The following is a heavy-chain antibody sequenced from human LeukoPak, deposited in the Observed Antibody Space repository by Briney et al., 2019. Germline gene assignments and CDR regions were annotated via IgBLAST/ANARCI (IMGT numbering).Heavy chain of an antibody. J-gene: IGHJ4*02. CDR3: AINDESGYSYGDY. CDR2: IIPIFGTA. Sequence: SVKVSCKASGGTFSSYAISWVRQAPGQGLEWMGGIIPIFGTANYAQKFQGRVTITTDESTSTAYMELSSLRSEDTAVYYCAINDESGYSYGDYWGQGTLVTVSS. D-gene: IGHD5-18*01. CDR1: GGTFSSYA. V-gene: IGHV1-69*05.